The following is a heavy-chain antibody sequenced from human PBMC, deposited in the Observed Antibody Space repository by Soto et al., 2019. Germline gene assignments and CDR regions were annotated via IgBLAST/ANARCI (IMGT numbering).Heavy chain of an antibody. D-gene: IGHD2-15*01. Sequence: QVQLQESGPGLVKPSQTLSLTCTVSVGSISSGGYYWSWIRQHPGKGLEWIGYIYYSGSTYYNPSLKSRVTLSVDTSKNQFSLKLSSVTAADTAVYYCARDAPIGYCSGGSCFEGWFDPWGQGTLVTVSS. J-gene: IGHJ5*02. V-gene: IGHV4-31*03. CDR3: ARDAPIGYCSGGSCFEGWFDP. CDR1: VGSISSGGYY. CDR2: IYYSGST.